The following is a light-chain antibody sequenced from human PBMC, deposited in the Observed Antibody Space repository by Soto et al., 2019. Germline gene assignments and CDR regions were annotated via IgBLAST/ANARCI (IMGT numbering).Light chain of an antibody. J-gene: IGKJ5*01. CDR2: AAS. V-gene: IGKV1-9*01. CDR1: QGISSY. Sequence: DIQLTQSPSFLSASVGDRVTITCPASQGISSYLAWYQQKPGKAPKLLIYAASTLQSGVPSRFSGSGSGTEFTLTISSLQPEDFATYYCQQLHSYPLSITFGQGTRLEIK. CDR3: QQLHSYPLSIT.